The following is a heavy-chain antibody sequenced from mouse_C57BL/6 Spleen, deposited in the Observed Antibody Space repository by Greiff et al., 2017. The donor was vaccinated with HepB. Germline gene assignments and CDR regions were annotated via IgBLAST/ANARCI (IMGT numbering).Heavy chain of an antibody. V-gene: IGHV5-17*01. CDR1: GFTFSDYG. CDR2: ISSGSSTI. CDR3: ARGLLWYFDV. D-gene: IGHD2-3*01. Sequence: EVQLVESGGGLVKPGGSLKLSCAASGFTFSDYGMHWVRQAPEKGLEWVAYISSGSSTIYYADTVKGRFTISRDNAKNTLFLQMTSLRSEDTAMYYCARGLLWYFDVWGTGTTVTVSS. J-gene: IGHJ1*03.